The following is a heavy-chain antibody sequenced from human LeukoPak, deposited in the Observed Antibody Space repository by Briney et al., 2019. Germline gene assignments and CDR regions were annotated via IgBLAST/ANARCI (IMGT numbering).Heavy chain of an antibody. V-gene: IGHV3-23*01. CDR3: AKTLLPGRCRVDY. CDR2: ISVSGGSA. J-gene: IGHJ4*02. CDR1: GFTFSSYA. Sequence: GGSLRLACAASGFTFSSYALSWVSQAPVKGLEWVSGISVSGGSAFYADSVRGRFTISRDNSKNTLYLQMDSLRVEDTALYYCAKTLLPGRCRVDYWGQGTLVTVSS. D-gene: IGHD2/OR15-2a*01.